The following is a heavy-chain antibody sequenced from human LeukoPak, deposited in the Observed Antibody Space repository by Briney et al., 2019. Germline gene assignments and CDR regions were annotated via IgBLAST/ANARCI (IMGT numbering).Heavy chain of an antibody. Sequence: SETLSLTCTVSGGSISSSSYYWGWIRQPPGKGLEWIGSIYYSGSTYYNPSLKSRVTISLDRSKNQFSLKLSSVTAADTAVYYCARDLDGYYGMDVWGQGTMVTVSS. D-gene: IGHD5-24*01. J-gene: IGHJ6*02. CDR1: GGSISSSSYY. V-gene: IGHV4-39*07. CDR3: ARDLDGYYGMDV. CDR2: IYYSGST.